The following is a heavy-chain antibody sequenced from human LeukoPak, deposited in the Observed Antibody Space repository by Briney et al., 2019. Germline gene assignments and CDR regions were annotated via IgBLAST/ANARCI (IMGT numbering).Heavy chain of an antibody. CDR3: ASARQYYYDSSGYSYFDY. CDR1: GGSFSGYY. V-gene: IGHV4-34*01. D-gene: IGHD3-22*01. CDR2: INHSGST. J-gene: IGHJ4*02. Sequence: PSETLSLTCAVYGGSFSGYYWSWIRQPPGKGLEWIGEINHSGSTNYNPSLKSRVTMSVDTSKNQFSLKLSSVTAADTAVYYCASARQYYYDSSGYSYFDYWGQGTLVTVSS.